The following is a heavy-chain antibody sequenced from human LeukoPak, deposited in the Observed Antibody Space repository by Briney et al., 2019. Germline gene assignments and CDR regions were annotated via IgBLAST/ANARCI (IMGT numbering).Heavy chain of an antibody. CDR2: INPNSGGT. D-gene: IGHD3-10*01. CDR3: ARDLYGSGSLDY. Sequence: ASVKVSCKASGYTFTGYYTHWVRQAPGQGLEWMGWINPNSGGTNYAQKFQGRVTMTRDTPISTAYMELSRLRSDDTAVYYCARDLYGSGSLDYWGQGTLVTVSS. J-gene: IGHJ4*02. V-gene: IGHV1-2*02. CDR1: GYTFTGYY.